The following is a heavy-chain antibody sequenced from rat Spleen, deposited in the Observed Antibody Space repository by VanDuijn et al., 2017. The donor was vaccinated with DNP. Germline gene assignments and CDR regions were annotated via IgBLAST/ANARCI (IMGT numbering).Heavy chain of an antibody. CDR2: ISTSGGST. V-gene: IGHV5-25*01. CDR1: GFTFSNYD. Sequence: EVQLVESGGGLVQSGRSLKLSCAASGFTFSNYDMAWVRQAPTKGLEWVASISTSGGSTYYRDSVKGRFTVSRENAKSTLYLQIDSLRSEDTATYYCARLGFDYWGQGVMVTVSS. CDR3: ARLGFDY. J-gene: IGHJ2*01. D-gene: IGHD5-1*01.